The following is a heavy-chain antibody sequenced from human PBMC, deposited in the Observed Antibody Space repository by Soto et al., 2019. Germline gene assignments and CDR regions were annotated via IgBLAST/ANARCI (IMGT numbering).Heavy chain of an antibody. J-gene: IGHJ5*02. CDR2: ISYDGSNK. CDR1: GFTFSSYA. V-gene: IGHV3-30-3*01. D-gene: IGHD3-10*01. CDR3: ARERVRGVYNWFDP. Sequence: QVQLVESGGGVVQPGRSLRLSCAASGFTFSSYAMHWVRQASGKGLEWVAVISYDGSNKYYADSVKGRFTISRDNSKNTLYLQMNSLRAEDTAVYYCARERVRGVYNWFDPWGQGTLVTVSS.